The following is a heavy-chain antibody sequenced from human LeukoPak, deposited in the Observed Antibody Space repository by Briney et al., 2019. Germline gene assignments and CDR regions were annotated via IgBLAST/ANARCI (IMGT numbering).Heavy chain of an antibody. CDR3: AKAAYSSGWSRASYFDY. V-gene: IGHV3-9*01. CDR2: ISWNSGSI. D-gene: IGHD6-19*01. J-gene: IGHJ4*02. CDR1: GFTFDDYA. Sequence: GGSLRLSCAASGFTFDDYAMHWVRQAPGKGLEWVSGISWNSGSIGYADSVKGRFTISRDNAKNSLYLQMNSLRAEDTALYYCAKAAYSSGWSRASYFDYWGQGTLVTVSS.